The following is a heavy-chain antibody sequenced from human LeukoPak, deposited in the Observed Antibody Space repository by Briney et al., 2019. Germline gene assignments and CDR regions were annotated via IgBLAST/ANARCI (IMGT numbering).Heavy chain of an antibody. D-gene: IGHD2-15*01. Sequence: SETLSLTCGVSGYSISSCYYWGWIRQPPRRGLEWIGSIYHSGSRYYNPSLKSRVNISIDTSKNQFSLNLSSVTAADTAVYYCARLRKTPRIVVVVAATQGVYYFDYWGQGTLVTVSS. CDR3: ARLRKTPRIVVVVAATQGVYYFDY. CDR1: GYSISSCYY. J-gene: IGHJ4*02. CDR2: IYHSGSR. V-gene: IGHV4-38-2*01.